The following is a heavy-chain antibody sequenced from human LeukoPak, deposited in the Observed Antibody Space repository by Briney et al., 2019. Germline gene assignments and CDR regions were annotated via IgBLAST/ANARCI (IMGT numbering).Heavy chain of an antibody. V-gene: IGHV4-31*03. J-gene: IGHJ4*02. Sequence: SQTLSLTCTVSGVSISSGGYYWSWLRQHPGKGLEWIGYIYYSGSTYYNPSLKSRVTISADTSKNQFSLKLSSVTAADTAVYYCARGRCAAGNFDYWGQGTLVTVSS. D-gene: IGHD6-13*01. CDR3: ARGRCAAGNFDY. CDR1: GVSISSGGYY. CDR2: IYYSGST.